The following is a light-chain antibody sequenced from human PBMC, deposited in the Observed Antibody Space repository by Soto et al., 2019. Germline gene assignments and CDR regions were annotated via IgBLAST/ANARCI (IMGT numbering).Light chain of an antibody. CDR1: QTISSW. CDR3: QQYNAYSWT. Sequence: DIQMTQSPSTLSGSVGDRVTITCRASQTISSWLAWYQQKPGKAPKLLIYEASTLERGVPSRFGGSGSGTEFTLTISSLQSDDFGTYYCQQYNAYSWTFGQGTKVDI. CDR2: EAS. V-gene: IGKV1-5*03. J-gene: IGKJ1*01.